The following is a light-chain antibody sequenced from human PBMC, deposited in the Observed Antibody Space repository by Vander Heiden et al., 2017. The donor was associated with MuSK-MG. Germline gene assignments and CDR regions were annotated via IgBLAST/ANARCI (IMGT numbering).Light chain of an antibody. CDR1: QRVSSY. V-gene: IGKV3-11*01. CDR2: DAS. J-gene: IGKJ1*01. CDR3: LQRENWPRT. Sequence: EIVLTQSPANLSLFPGERATLSCRASQRVSSYLAWYQQKPGQAPRLLISDASDRATGVPARFSGSGSGTDFTLTISSLEAEDSAVYYCLQRENWPRTFRQGIKVGI.